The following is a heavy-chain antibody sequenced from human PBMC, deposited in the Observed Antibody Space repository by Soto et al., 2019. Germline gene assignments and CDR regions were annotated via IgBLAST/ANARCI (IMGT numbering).Heavy chain of an antibody. CDR3: VRHSIFGVVIKGWVDYYYGMDV. V-gene: IGHV6-1*01. D-gene: IGHD3-3*02. J-gene: IGHJ6*02. CDR2: TYYRSKWYN. CDR1: GDSVSSNSAA. Sequence: LQTLSLTCAISGDSVSSNSAAWNWIRQFPSRGLEWLGRTYYRSKWYNDYAVSVKSRITINPDTSKNQFSLQLNSVTPEDTAVYYCVRHSIFGVVIKGWVDYYYGMDVWGQGTTVTVSS.